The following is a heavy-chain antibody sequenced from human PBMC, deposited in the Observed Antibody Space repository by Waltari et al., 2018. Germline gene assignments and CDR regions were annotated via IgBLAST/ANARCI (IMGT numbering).Heavy chain of an antibody. CDR1: GGSISSSSYY. CDR3: ATITLGYCGGGSCYSGRYFDY. J-gene: IGHJ4*02. V-gene: IGHV4-39*07. D-gene: IGHD2-15*01. Sequence: QLQLQESGPGLVKPSETLSLTCTVSGGSISSSSYYWGWIRQPPGKGLEWIGSIYYSGSTYYNPSLKSRVTISVDTSKNQFSLKLSSVTAADTAVYYCATITLGYCGGGSCYSGRYFDYWGQGTLVTVSS. CDR2: IYYSGST.